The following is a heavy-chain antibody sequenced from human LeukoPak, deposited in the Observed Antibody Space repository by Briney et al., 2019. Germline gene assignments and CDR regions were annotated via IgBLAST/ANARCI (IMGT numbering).Heavy chain of an antibody. J-gene: IGHJ6*02. Sequence: GGSLRLSCAASGFSFSSYGMHWVRQAPGKGLDWVAARSYDGSSDYPADSVKGRFTISRDNSKNALYLQMDGLRPDDTAVYFCAKDHLEGTKWDYYYYGMDVWGQGTTVTVSS. CDR1: GFSFSSYG. CDR2: RSYDGSSD. V-gene: IGHV3-30*18. CDR3: AKDHLEGTKWDYYYYGMDV. D-gene: IGHD1-7*01.